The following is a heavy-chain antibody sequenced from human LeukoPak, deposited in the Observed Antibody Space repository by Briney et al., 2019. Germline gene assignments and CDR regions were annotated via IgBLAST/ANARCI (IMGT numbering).Heavy chain of an antibody. CDR1: GFTFNSYA. D-gene: IGHD6-19*01. Sequence: GGSLRLSCAASGFTFNSYAMSWVRQAPGKGLEWVSTISGNGGSTYYADSVKGRFTIPRDNSKNTLYLQMNSLRAEDTAVYYCAKDLGRSGWSDFDYWGQGTLVTVSS. V-gene: IGHV3-23*01. J-gene: IGHJ4*02. CDR2: ISGNGGST. CDR3: AKDLGRSGWSDFDY.